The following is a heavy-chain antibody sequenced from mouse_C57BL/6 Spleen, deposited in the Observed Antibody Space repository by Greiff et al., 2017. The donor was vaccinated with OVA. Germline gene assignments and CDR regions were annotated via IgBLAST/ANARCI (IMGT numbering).Heavy chain of an antibody. Sequence: EVKLVESEGGLVQPGSSMKLSCTASGFTFSDYYMAWVRQVPEKGLEWVANINYDGSSTYYLDSLKSRFIISRDNAKNILYLQMSSLKSEDTATYYCARGDRAYYFDYWGQGTTLTVSS. CDR3: ARGDRAYYFDY. J-gene: IGHJ2*01. V-gene: IGHV5-16*01. CDR2: INYDGSST. CDR1: GFTFSDYY.